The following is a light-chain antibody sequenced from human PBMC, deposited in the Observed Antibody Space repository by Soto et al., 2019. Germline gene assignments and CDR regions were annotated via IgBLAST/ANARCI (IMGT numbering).Light chain of an antibody. J-gene: IGKJ3*01. Sequence: EIVLTQSPGTLSWSPGDRATLSCRASQSVNSRYLAWYQQKPGQAPRLLIYGASTRATGIPDRFSGSGSGPDFTLTISRVEPEDFAVYYCQHYGSSPFTFGPGTKVDIK. CDR3: QHYGSSPFT. V-gene: IGKV3-20*01. CDR1: QSVNSRY. CDR2: GAS.